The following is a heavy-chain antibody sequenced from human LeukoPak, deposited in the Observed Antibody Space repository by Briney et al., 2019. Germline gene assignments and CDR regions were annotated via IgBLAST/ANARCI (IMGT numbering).Heavy chain of an antibody. CDR3: TRGLAPSYYYYGMDV. Sequence: GGSLRLSCTASGFTFGDYAMSWFRQAPGKGLEWVGFIRSKAYGGTTEYAASVKGRFTISRGDSKSIAYLQMNSLKTEDTAVYYCTRGLAPSYYYYGMDVWGQGTTVTVSS. CDR2: IRSKAYGGTT. CDR1: GFTFGDYA. V-gene: IGHV3-49*03. J-gene: IGHJ6*02.